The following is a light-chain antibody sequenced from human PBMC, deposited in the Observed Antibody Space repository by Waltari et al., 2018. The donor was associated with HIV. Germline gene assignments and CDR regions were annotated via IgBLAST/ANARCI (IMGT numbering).Light chain of an antibody. J-gene: IGLJ2*01. CDR2: DDS. CDR3: QVWYSLTDPVV. V-gene: IGLV3-21*02. Sequence: SYVLTQPPSVSVAPGQTARIACGGNSIGTKSVHWYQQKPGQAPVLVVADDSDRPSGIPEGFSGAKSGNAATLTISRVEVGDEADYYCQVWYSLTDPVVFGGGTKLTVL. CDR1: SIGTKS.